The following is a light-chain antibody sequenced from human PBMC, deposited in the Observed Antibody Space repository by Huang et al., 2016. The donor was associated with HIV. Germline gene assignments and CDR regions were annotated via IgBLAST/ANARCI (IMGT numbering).Light chain of an antibody. CDR2: TAS. J-gene: IGKJ3*01. CDR3: QQSYSTLFT. Sequence: DIQMTQSPSSLSASVGDRVTITCRASLNINTYLNWYQQKRGKAPKLLIYTASTLESGVPSRFSGSGSGTDFTLTISSLQPEDSASYYCQQSYSTLFTFGPGTKIDVK. V-gene: IGKV1-39*01. CDR1: LNINTY.